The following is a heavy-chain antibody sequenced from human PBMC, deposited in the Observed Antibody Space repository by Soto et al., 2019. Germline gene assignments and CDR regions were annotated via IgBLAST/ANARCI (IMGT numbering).Heavy chain of an antibody. D-gene: IGHD3-9*01. Sequence: GASVKVSCKASGYTFTGYYMHWVRQAPGQGLEWMGWINPNSGGTNYAQKFQGWVTMTRDTSISTAYMELSRLRSDDTAVYYCARTILTGYYAHDAFAIWGQGTMVTVSS. CDR3: ARTILTGYYAHDAFAI. CDR1: GYTFTGYY. V-gene: IGHV1-2*04. J-gene: IGHJ3*02. CDR2: INPNSGGT.